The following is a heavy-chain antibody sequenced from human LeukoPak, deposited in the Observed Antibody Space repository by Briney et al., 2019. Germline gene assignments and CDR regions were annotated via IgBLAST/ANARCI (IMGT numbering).Heavy chain of an antibody. D-gene: IGHD3-16*02. CDR1: GFTFRSYA. CDR2: ISYDGSNK. Sequence: PGRSLRLSCAASGFTFRSYAMHWVRQAPGKGLEWVAVISYDGSNKYYADSVKGRFTISRDNSKNTLYLQMNSLRAEDTAVYYCARGDMITFGGVIVPAFDYWGQGTLVTVSS. V-gene: IGHV3-30-3*01. CDR3: ARGDMITFGGVIVPAFDY. J-gene: IGHJ4*02.